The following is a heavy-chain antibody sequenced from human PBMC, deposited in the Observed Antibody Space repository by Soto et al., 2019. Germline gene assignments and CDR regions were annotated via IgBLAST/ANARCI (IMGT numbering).Heavy chain of an antibody. CDR2: IYYSGST. V-gene: IGHV4-39*01. D-gene: IGHD6-13*01. CDR1: GGSISSSSYY. CDR3: ARQGGGSSSWYLDVYYYGMDV. J-gene: IGHJ6*02. Sequence: SETLSLTCTVSGGSISSSSYYWGWIRQPPGKGLEWIGSIYYSGSTYYNPSLKSRVTISVDASKNQFSLKLSSVTAADTAVYYCARQGGGSSSWYLDVYYYGMDVWGQGTTVTVSS.